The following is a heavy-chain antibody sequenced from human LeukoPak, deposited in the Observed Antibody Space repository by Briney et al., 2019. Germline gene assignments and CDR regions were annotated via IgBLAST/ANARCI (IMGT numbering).Heavy chain of an antibody. D-gene: IGHD5-18*01. Sequence: PGGSLRLSCAASGFTFSSYWMHWVRQAPGKGLEWVAVISNDGSNKYYADSVKGRFTISRDNSKNTLYLQMNSLRAGDTAVYYCAKDRYSYGSYYFDYWGQGTLVTVSS. V-gene: IGHV3-30*18. CDR2: ISNDGSNK. CDR3: AKDRYSYGSYYFDY. J-gene: IGHJ4*02. CDR1: GFTFSSYW.